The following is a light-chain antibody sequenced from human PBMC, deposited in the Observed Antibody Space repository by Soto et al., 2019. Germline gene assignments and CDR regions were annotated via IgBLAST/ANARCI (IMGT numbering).Light chain of an antibody. V-gene: IGKV3-15*01. CDR2: AAS. CDR1: QSVSSN. Sequence: DIVMTQSPATLSVSPGERATLSCRASQSVSSNLAWYQQKPGQAPRLLIYAASTRGTGIPARFSGSGSGTEFTLTIIILQSDDYADCYYQQYNYLATFGEGTKLEIK. J-gene: IGKJ2*01. CDR3: QQYNYLAT.